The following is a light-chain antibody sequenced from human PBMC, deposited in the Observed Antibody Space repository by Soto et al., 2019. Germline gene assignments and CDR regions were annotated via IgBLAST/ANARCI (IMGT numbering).Light chain of an antibody. V-gene: IGKV1-39*01. CDR1: QSISSY. CDR3: HQSYSSPPWT. CDR2: AAS. Sequence: DIQMTQSPSSLSASVGDRVTITCRASQSISSYLNWYQQKPGKAPKLLIYAASSLQSEVPSRFSGSGSGTDVSLVISSRQPEDFATYYCHQSYSSPPWTFGQGTKVEIK. J-gene: IGKJ1*01.